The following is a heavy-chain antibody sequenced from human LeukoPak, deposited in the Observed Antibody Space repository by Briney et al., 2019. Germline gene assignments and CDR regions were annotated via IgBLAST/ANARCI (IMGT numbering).Heavy chain of an antibody. CDR1: GDSVSSNSAA. J-gene: IGHJ5*02. Sequence: SQTLSLTCAISGDSVSSNSAAWSWIRQSPSRGLEWLGRTYYRSKWNNNYAISVKSRITINPDTSKNQFSLQLNSVTPEDTAVYYCASGTAFDPWGQGTLVTVSS. CDR2: TYYRSKWNN. CDR3: ASGTAFDP. V-gene: IGHV6-1*01.